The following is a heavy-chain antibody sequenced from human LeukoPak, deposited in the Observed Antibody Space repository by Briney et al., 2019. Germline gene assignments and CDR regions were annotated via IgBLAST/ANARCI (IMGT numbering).Heavy chain of an antibody. CDR2: TYSDSNT. Sequence: GGSLRLSCAASGFTVSNNYMSWVRQAPGKGLEWVSITYSDSNTNYADSVKGRFTISRDNSKNTLNLQMNSLRAEDTAVYYCTKDSAGLDYYFDFWGQGTLVTVSS. D-gene: IGHD1-14*01. J-gene: IGHJ4*02. CDR3: TKDSAGLDYYFDF. CDR1: GFTVSNNY. V-gene: IGHV3-53*05.